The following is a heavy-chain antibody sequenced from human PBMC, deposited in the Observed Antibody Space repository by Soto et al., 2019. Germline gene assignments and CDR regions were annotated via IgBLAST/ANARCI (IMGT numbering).Heavy chain of an antibody. CDR1: GFTFSSYA. Sequence: GGSLRLSCAASGFTFSSYAMSWVRQAPGKGLEWVSAISGSGGSTYYADSVKGRFTISRDNSKNTLYLQMNSLRAEDTAVYYCAKDHRSSSGSRAGWFDPWGQGTLVTVSS. CDR3: AKDHRSSSGSRAGWFDP. J-gene: IGHJ5*02. CDR2: ISGSGGST. V-gene: IGHV3-23*01. D-gene: IGHD6-19*01.